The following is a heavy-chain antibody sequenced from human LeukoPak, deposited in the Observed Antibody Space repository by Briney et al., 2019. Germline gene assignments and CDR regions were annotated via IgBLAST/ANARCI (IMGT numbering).Heavy chain of an antibody. Sequence: SQTLSLTCAISGDSVSSTGAAWYWIRQSPSRGLEWLGRTYYRSRWFNDYAVSVKSRITINPATSKNQFSLQLNSVTPGETAVYYGARDPSGDKGWDYWGQGTLVTVSS. D-gene: IGHD3-10*01. J-gene: IGHJ4*02. CDR3: ARDPSGDKGWDY. CDR2: TYYRSRWFN. V-gene: IGHV6-1*01. CDR1: GDSVSSTGAA.